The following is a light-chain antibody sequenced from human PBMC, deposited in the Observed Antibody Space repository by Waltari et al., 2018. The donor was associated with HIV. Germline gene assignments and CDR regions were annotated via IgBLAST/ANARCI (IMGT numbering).Light chain of an antibody. CDR3: GTWDTSLTAGV. V-gene: IGLV1-51*01. J-gene: IGLJ3*02. CDR1: SSNIGNNY. CDR2: DNH. Sequence: QSVSTQPPSVSAAPGQPVTISCSGRSSNIGNNYVPWFQQLPGTAPTLLIYDNHKRPSGIPDRFSASRSGTSATLAVTGLQIGDEADYYCGTWDTSLTAGVFGGGTKLTVL.